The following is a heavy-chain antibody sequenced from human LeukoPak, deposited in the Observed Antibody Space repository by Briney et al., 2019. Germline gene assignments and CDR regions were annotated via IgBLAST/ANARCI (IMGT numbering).Heavy chain of an antibody. J-gene: IGHJ4*02. CDR2: LNPNNGGT. CDR1: GYTFTNQY. Sequence: GASVKVSCKASGYTFTNQYMHWVRQAPGQGLEWMGWLNPNNGGTKYSQNFQGRVTMTRDTSISTAYMELSSLRSDATAVYYCARGSVVGFDYWGQGTQVIVSS. CDR3: ARGSVVGFDY. V-gene: IGHV1-2*02.